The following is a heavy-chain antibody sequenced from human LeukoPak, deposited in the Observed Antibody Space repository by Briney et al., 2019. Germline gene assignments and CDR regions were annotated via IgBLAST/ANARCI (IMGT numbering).Heavy chain of an antibody. Sequence: GGSLRLSCAASGFTFSIYAMSWVRQAPGKGLEWVANIRKDGSEKYYVDSVKGRFTISRDNAKNSLYLQMNSLRAEDTALYYCARHLSGVTGYTYGRGIDYWGQGTLVTVSS. D-gene: IGHD5-18*01. CDR3: ARHLSGVTGYTYGRGIDY. V-gene: IGHV3-7*01. CDR2: IRKDGSEK. J-gene: IGHJ4*02. CDR1: GFTFSIYA.